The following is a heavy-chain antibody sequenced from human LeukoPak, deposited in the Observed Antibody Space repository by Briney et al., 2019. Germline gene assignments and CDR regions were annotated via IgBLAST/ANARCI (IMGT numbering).Heavy chain of an antibody. CDR1: GGSFTFTSHA. V-gene: IGHV1-69*13. CDR3: AGFFYDNSGDAFDI. D-gene: IGHD3-22*01. CDR2: LIPIYGSA. Sequence: SVKVSCKASGGSFTFTSHAISWVRQAPGHGLEWVVGLIPIYGSANYAQTFQGTVTITSDESTRTVYMELSSLRPEDSVVYYCAGFFYDNSGDAFDIWGQGTMVTVSS. J-gene: IGHJ3*02.